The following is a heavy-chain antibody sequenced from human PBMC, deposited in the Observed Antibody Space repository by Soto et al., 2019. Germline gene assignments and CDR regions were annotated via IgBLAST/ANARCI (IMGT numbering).Heavy chain of an antibody. CDR1: GGSVSSSSYY. V-gene: IGHV4-39*01. CDR3: GSLEGLATISYYFDY. CDR2: VYYSGST. J-gene: IGHJ4*02. D-gene: IGHD3-9*01. Sequence: QLQLQESGPGLVKPSETLSLTCTVSGGSVSSSSYYWGWVRQPPGKGLEWIGSVYYSGSTYYNPSLESRVTISVTKSKNQFTLKLMSLSAADTAVYYCGSLEGLATISYYFDYWGQGALVTVSS.